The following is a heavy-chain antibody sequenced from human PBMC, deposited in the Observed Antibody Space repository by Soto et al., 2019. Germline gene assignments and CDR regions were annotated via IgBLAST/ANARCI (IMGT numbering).Heavy chain of an antibody. CDR2: IYYSGST. D-gene: IGHD2-15*01. CDR1: GGSISSGGYY. CDR3: ARVLGYCSGGSCFLDNRYHYYGMDV. J-gene: IGHJ6*02. V-gene: IGHV4-31*03. Sequence: TLSLTCTVSGGSISSGGYYWSWIRQHPGKGLEWIGYIYYSGSTYYNPSLKSRVTISVDTSKNQFSLKLSSVTAADTAVYYCARVLGYCSGGSCFLDNRYHYYGMDVWCQGIAVTVS.